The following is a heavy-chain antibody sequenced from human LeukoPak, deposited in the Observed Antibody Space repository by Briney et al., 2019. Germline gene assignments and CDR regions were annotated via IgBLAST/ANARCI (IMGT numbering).Heavy chain of an antibody. Sequence: PSETLSLTCTVSGGSISGNHWSWVRRPPGKGLEWIGYIYYSGSTNYNPSLKSRVTISVDTSKNQFSLKLSSVTAADTAVYYCARIPLYGSGSYSFDYWGQGTLVTVSS. D-gene: IGHD3-10*01. J-gene: IGHJ4*02. V-gene: IGHV4-59*01. CDR3: ARIPLYGSGSYSFDY. CDR2: IYYSGST. CDR1: GGSISGNH.